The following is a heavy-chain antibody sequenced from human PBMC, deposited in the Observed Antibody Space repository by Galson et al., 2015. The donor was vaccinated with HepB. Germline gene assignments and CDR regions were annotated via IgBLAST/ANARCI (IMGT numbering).Heavy chain of an antibody. CDR3: AREGSAETSVISPFDD. CDR2: IIPLFGTG. D-gene: IGHD2/OR15-2a*01. Sequence: SVKVSCKAPGGTFRTYTISWVRQAPGQGLEWMGGIIPLFGTGKYAQRFQDRVSITADESTSTIYMELTSLRSDDTAVYYCAREGSAETSVISPFDDWGQGTLVIVSS. V-gene: IGHV1-69*13. J-gene: IGHJ4*02. CDR1: GGTFRTYT.